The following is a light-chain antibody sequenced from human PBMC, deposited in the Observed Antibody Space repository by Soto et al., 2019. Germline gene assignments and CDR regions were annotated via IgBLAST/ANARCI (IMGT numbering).Light chain of an antibody. CDR2: GIS. J-gene: IGLJ2*01. Sequence: QSVLTQPPSVYGAPGQRVTISCPGSSSNIGAGYDVHWYQQHPGQPPRLLIYGISTRATGIPARFSGSGSGTEFTLTISSLQPDDVATYYCQQYSSYSPLTLGGGTK. CDR3: QQYSSYSPLT. V-gene: IGLV1-40*01. CDR1: SSNIGAGYD.